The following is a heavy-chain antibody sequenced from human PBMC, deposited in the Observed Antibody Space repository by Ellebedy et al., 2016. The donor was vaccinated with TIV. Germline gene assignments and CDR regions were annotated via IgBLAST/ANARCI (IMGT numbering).Heavy chain of an antibody. CDR2: ISYDGSNK. D-gene: IGHD2-2*01. CDR3: AKKDIVVVPAARYYYYGMDV. CDR1: GFTFSSYA. V-gene: IGHV3-30-3*02. J-gene: IGHJ6*02. Sequence: PGGSLRLSCAASGFTFSSYAMHWVRQAPGKGLEWVAVISYDGSNKYYADSVKGRFTISRDNSKNTLYLQMNSLRAEDTAVYYCAKKDIVVVPAARYYYYGMDVWGQGTTVTVSS.